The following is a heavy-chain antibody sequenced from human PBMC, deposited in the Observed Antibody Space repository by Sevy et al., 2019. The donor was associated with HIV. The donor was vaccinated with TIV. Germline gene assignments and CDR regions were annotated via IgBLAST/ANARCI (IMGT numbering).Heavy chain of an antibody. CDR1: GFTFSTYA. J-gene: IGHJ6*02. V-gene: IGHV3-30*04. CDR2: ISYDGSIK. D-gene: IGHD3-22*01. Sequence: GGYLRLSCAASGFTFSTYAMHWVRQAPGKGLEWVAVISYDGSIKYSADSVKGRFTISRDNSKNTLYLQMNSLRPEDTAVYYCAGERTYYYDSSGSDYGYYGMDVWGQGVTVTVSS. CDR3: AGERTYYYDSSGSDYGYYGMDV.